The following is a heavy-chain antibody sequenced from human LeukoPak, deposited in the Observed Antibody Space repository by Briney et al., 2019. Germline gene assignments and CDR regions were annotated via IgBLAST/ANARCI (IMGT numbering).Heavy chain of an antibody. J-gene: IGHJ6*04. CDR1: GYTFTGYY. CDR2: INPNSGGT. CDR3: ARDSTPYGMDV. D-gene: IGHD2-2*01. V-gene: IGHV1-2*04. Sequence: GASVKVSCKASGYTFTGYYMHWVRQAPGQGLEWMGWINPNSGGTSYAQKFQGWVTMTRDTSISTAYMELSRLRSDDTAVYYCARDSTPYGMDVWGKGTTVTVSS.